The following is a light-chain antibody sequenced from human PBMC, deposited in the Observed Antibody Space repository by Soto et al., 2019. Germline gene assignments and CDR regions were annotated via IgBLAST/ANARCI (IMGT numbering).Light chain of an antibody. J-gene: IGKJ4*01. V-gene: IGKV3-15*01. CDR3: QQYNHWLRT. Sequence: EIVMTQSPATLSVSPGERVSLSCRASQSVGTNLAWYQQKPGQAPRLLIFSASTRATGIPDSFSGSGSGTELTLAISSLQSEDFAVYYCQQYNHWLRTFGGGTKVEIK. CDR2: SAS. CDR1: QSVGTN.